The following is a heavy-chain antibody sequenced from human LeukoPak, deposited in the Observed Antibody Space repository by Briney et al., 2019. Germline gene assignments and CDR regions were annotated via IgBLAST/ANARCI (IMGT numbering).Heavy chain of an antibody. V-gene: IGHV3-30*03. CDR3: ARSLSGTTDYFDP. D-gene: IGHD4-11*01. CDR2: ISYDGSNK. Sequence: GGSLRLSCAASGFTFSSYGMHWVRQAPGKGLEWVAVISYDGSNKYYADSVKGRFTISRDNAKNSLYLQMNGLRAEDTAVYYCARSLSGTTDYFDPWGQGTLVTVSS. CDR1: GFTFSSYG. J-gene: IGHJ5*02.